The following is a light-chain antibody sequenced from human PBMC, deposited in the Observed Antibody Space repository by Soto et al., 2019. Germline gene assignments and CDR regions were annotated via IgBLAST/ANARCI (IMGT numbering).Light chain of an antibody. V-gene: IGKV1-5*03. CDR1: QTISSW. CDR3: QHYKSYSEA. J-gene: IGKJ1*01. CDR2: KAS. Sequence: DIQMTQSPSTLSGPVGDRVTITCRASQTISSWLAWYQQKPGKAPKLLIYKASTLESGVPSRFSGSGSGTEFTLTISSLQPDDVATCYGQHYKSYSEAFGQVTKGELK.